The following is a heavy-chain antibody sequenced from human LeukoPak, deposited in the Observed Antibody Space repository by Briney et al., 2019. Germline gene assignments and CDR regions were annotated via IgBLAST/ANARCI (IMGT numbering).Heavy chain of an antibody. V-gene: IGHV4-34*01. CDR2: INHSGST. Sequence: SETLSLTCAVYGGSVSGYYWSWIRQPPGKGLEWIGEINHSGSTNYNPSLKSRVTISVDTSKNQFSLKVSSVTAADTAVYFCARAGIFGVVIRGPPSTYFQHWGQGTLVTVSS. J-gene: IGHJ1*01. CDR1: GGSVSGYY. CDR3: ARAGIFGVVIRGPPSTYFQH. D-gene: IGHD3-3*01.